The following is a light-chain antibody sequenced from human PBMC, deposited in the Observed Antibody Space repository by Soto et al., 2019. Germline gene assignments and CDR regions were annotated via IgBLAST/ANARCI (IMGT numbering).Light chain of an antibody. CDR3: QQSYSTPFT. V-gene: IGKV1-39*01. CDR1: QGISSH. Sequence: DIQMTQSPSSLSASVGDRVTITCRASQGISSHLNWYQQKPGKAPNLLIYAAFSLHSGVPSRFSGSVSGTDFTLTISSLQPGDFATYYCQQSYSTPFTFGQGTRLEIK. J-gene: IGKJ5*01. CDR2: AAF.